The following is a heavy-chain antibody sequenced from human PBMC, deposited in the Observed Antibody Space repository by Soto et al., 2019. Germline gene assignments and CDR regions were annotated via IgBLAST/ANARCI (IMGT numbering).Heavy chain of an antibody. Sequence: GESLKISCKGSGYSFTSYWIGWVRQMPGKGLEWMGIIYPGDSDTRYSPSFQGQVTISADKSISTAYLQWSSLKASDTAMYYCARPGTVVGATPDDAFDILGQGKMVTVSS. CDR3: ARPGTVVGATPDDAFDI. CDR1: GYSFTSYW. J-gene: IGHJ3*02. CDR2: IYPGDSDT. D-gene: IGHD1-26*01. V-gene: IGHV5-51*01.